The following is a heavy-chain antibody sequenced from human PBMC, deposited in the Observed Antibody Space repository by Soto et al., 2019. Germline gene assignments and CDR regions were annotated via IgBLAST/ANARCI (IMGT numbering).Heavy chain of an antibody. J-gene: IGHJ6*02. D-gene: IGHD6-6*01. CDR2: IYESGNT. Sequence: SETLSLTCAVSGGSVNSGDCSWGWIRQPPGKGLEWIGYIYESGNTYYSPSLKSRVTISVDKSKNQFSLRLSSVTAADTAVYYCVRHVLGSSSSAYYYNGMDVWGQGTTVTVSS. CDR1: GGSVNSGDCS. V-gene: IGHV4-30-2*01. CDR3: VRHVLGSSSSAYYYNGMDV.